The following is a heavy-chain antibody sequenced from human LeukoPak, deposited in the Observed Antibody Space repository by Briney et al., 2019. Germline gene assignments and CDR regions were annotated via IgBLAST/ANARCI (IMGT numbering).Heavy chain of an antibody. D-gene: IGHD5-18*01. CDR1: GGSTSSYY. CDR3: ARCGYSLWPDRFDP. V-gene: IGHV4-59*08. Sequence: PSETLSLTCTVSGGSTSSYYWSWIRQPPGKGLEWIGYIYYSGSTNYNPSLKSRVTISVDTSKNQFSLKLSSVTAADTAVYYCARCGYSLWPDRFDPWGQGTLVTVSS. J-gene: IGHJ5*02. CDR2: IYYSGST.